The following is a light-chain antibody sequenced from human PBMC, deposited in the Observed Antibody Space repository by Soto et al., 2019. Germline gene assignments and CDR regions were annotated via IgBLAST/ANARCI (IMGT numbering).Light chain of an antibody. J-gene: IGLJ2*01. CDR3: SSYTSSDTLV. CDR2: DVT. CDR1: SSDIGGYNY. Sequence: QSALTQPASVSGSPGHSITISCTGTSSDIGGYNYVSWYQHHPGKAPKLMIYDVTYPPSGVSNRFSGSKSGDTAPLTISGLQAEDEDDYYCSSYTSSDTLVFGGGTKLTVL. V-gene: IGLV2-14*03.